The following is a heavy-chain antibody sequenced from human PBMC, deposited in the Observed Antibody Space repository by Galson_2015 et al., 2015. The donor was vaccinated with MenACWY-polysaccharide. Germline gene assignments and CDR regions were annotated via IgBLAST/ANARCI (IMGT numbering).Heavy chain of an antibody. Sequence: SLRLSCAASGFTFSGSAMHWVRQASGKGLEWVGRIRSKANSYATAYAASVKGRFTISRDDSKNTAYLQMNSLKTEDTAVYYCTGYSSGWYEAGDAFDIWGQGTMVTVPS. CDR3: TGYSSGWYEAGDAFDI. CDR1: GFTFSGSA. V-gene: IGHV3-73*01. J-gene: IGHJ3*02. CDR2: IRSKANSYAT. D-gene: IGHD6-19*01.